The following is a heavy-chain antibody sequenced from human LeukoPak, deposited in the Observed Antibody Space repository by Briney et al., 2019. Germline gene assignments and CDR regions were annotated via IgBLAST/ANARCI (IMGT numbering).Heavy chain of an antibody. CDR2: ISSSSSTI. Sequence: PGGSLRLSCAASGFTFSSHSTNWVRQAPGKGLEWVSYISSSSSTIYYADSVKGRFTISRDNAKNSLYLQMNSLRAEDTAVYYCARDSSGYYLRGYYFDYWGQGTLVTVSS. CDR1: GFTFSSHS. V-gene: IGHV3-48*01. CDR3: ARDSSGYYLRGYYFDY. J-gene: IGHJ4*02. D-gene: IGHD3-22*01.